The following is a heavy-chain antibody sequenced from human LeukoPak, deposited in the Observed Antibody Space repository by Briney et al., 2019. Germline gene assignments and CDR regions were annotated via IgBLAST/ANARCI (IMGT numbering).Heavy chain of an antibody. CDR2: ISYDGSNK. Sequence: GGSLRLSCAASGFTFSSYGMHWVRQAPGKGLEWVAVISYDGSNKYYADSVKGRFTISRDNSKNTLYLQMNSLRAEDTAVYYCAKDRRGYDTGTLDYWGQGTLVTVSS. D-gene: IGHD5-12*01. CDR1: GFTFSSYG. V-gene: IGHV3-30*18. J-gene: IGHJ4*02. CDR3: AKDRRGYDTGTLDY.